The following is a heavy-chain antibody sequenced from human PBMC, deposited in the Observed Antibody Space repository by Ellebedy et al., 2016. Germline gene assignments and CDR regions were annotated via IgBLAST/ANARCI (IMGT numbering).Heavy chain of an antibody. V-gene: IGHV3-74*01. Sequence: GGSLRLXCAASGFTFSSSWMHWVRQVPGKGLVWVSRINSDGSTTNYADSVKGRFTISRDNAKNTLFLQMTSLRAEDTAVYYCARSQSGYSGYPGVWGQGTRVTVSS. CDR2: INSDGSTT. CDR1: GFTFSSSW. J-gene: IGHJ6*02. D-gene: IGHD5-12*01. CDR3: ARSQSGYSGYPGV.